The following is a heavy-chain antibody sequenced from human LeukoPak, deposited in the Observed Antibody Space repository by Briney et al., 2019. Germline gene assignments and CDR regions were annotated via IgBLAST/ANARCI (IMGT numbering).Heavy chain of an antibody. J-gene: IGHJ4*02. CDR2: IYPGDSDT. CDR1: GYIFGNYW. V-gene: IGHV5-51*01. Sequence: GESLKISCKASGYIFGNYWIGWVRQRSGTGLEWMGIIYPGDSDTKYSPSFEGQVIISADKSISTAYLQWSSLKASDTAMYYCARQPDYGDNFDYWGQGTLVTVSS. CDR3: ARQPDYGDNFDY. D-gene: IGHD4-17*01.